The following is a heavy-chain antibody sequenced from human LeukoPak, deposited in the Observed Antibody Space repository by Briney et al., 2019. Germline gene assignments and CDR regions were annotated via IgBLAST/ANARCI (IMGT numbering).Heavy chain of an antibody. Sequence: SGPTLVKPKQTLTLTCTFSGFSLSTSGVGVGWIRQPPGKALEWLALIYWDDDKRYSPSLKSRLTITKDTSKNQAVLTMTNMDPVDTATYYCAHRGLLSLRGPTAFDPWGQGILVTVSS. J-gene: IGHJ5*02. CDR1: GFSLSTSGVG. CDR2: IYWDDDK. D-gene: IGHD3-16*02. V-gene: IGHV2-5*02. CDR3: AHRGLLSLRGPTAFDP.